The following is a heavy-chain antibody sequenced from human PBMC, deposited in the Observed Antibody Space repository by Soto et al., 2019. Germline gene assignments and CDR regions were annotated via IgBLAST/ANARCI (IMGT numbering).Heavy chain of an antibody. V-gene: IGHV3-74*01. Sequence: EVQLVESGGGLVQPGGSLRLACAASGFTFSSYWMHWVRQAPGKGLVWVSRINSDGSSTSYADSVKGRVTISRDNAKNTLYLQMNSLRAEDTAVYYCARMWAVAGLYYYYGMDVWGQGTTVTGSS. CDR1: GFTFSSYW. D-gene: IGHD6-19*01. CDR2: INSDGSST. CDR3: ARMWAVAGLYYYYGMDV. J-gene: IGHJ6*02.